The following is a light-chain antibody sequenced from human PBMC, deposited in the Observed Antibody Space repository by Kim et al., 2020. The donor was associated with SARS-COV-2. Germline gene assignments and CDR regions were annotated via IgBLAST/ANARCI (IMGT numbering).Light chain of an antibody. CDR2: GNS. CDR3: QSYDSRV. CDR1: SSNIGAGYD. J-gene: IGLJ3*02. Sequence: GAPGQRVTISCTGSSSNIGAGYDVHWYQQLPGTAPKLLIYGNSNRPSGVPDRFSGSKSGTSASLAITGLQAEDEADYYCQSYDSRVFGGGTQLTVL. V-gene: IGLV1-40*01.